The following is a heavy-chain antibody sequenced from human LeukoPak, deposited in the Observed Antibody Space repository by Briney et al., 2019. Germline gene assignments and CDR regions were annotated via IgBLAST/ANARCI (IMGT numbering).Heavy chain of an antibody. CDR2: ISWNSGSI. D-gene: IGHD3-10*01. CDR3: AKDSSAYYYYMDV. Sequence: GGSLRLSCAASGFTFDDYAMHWVRQAPGKGLEWVSGISWNSGSIGYADSVKGRFTISRDNAKNSLCLQMNSLRAEDTALYYCAKDSSAYYYYMDVCGKGTTVTVSS. J-gene: IGHJ6*03. CDR1: GFTFDDYA. V-gene: IGHV3-9*01.